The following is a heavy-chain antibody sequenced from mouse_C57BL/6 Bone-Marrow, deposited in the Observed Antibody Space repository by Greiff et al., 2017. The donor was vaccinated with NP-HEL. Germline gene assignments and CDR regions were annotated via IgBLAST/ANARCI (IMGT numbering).Heavy chain of an antibody. V-gene: IGHV1-9*01. CDR1: GYAFTGSW. CDR2: IFPGSGST. CDR3: ARRHYDYPFAY. J-gene: IGHJ3*01. Sequence: QVQLQQSGAELMKPGASVKLSCKATGYAFTGSWIEWVKQRPGHGLEWIGEIFPGSGSTNYNEKFKGKATLTADTSSNTAYMQLSSLATEDSAIYYRARRHYDYPFAYWGQGTLVTVSA. D-gene: IGHD2-4*01.